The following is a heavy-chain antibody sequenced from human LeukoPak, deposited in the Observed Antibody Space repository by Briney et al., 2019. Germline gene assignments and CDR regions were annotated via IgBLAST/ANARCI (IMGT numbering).Heavy chain of an antibody. CDR1: RGSISNFY. CDR3: ARAPLTDWLIYFDY. CDR2: ISYSGST. J-gene: IGHJ4*02. Sequence: SETLSLTCTVSRGSISNFYWSWIRQPPGKGLEWIGYISYSGSTNYNPSLKSRVVISVDTSKNQFSLKLTSVTAADTAVYYCARAPLTDWLIYFDYWGQGTLVTVSS. V-gene: IGHV4-59*01. D-gene: IGHD3-9*01.